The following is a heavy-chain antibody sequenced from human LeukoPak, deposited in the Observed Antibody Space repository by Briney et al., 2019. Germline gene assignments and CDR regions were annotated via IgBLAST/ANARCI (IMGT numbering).Heavy chain of an antibody. D-gene: IGHD3-22*01. CDR2: TRNKANSYTT. CDR3: ARGRPYYYDSSGSNPELYYGMDV. V-gene: IGHV3-72*01. Sequence: GGSLRLSCAASGFTFSDHYMDWVRQAPGKGLEWVGRTRNKANSYTTEYAASVKGRFTISRDDSKNSLYLQMNSLKTEDTAVYYCARGRPYYYDSSGSNPELYYGMDVWGQGTTVTVSS. J-gene: IGHJ6*02. CDR1: GFTFSDHY.